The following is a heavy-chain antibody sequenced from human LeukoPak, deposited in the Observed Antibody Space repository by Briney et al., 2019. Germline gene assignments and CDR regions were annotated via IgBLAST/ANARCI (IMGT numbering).Heavy chain of an antibody. CDR3: ARIPSSIAARAGYYHYYMDV. J-gene: IGHJ6*03. CDR1: GFTVSSNY. Sequence: PGGSLRLSCAASGFTVSSNYMSWVRQAPGKGLEWVSVIYSGGSTYYADSVKGRFTISRDNSKNTLYLQMNSLRAEDTAVYYCARIPSSIAARAGYYHYYMDVWGKGTTVTVSS. D-gene: IGHD6-6*01. CDR2: IYSGGST. V-gene: IGHV3-66*02.